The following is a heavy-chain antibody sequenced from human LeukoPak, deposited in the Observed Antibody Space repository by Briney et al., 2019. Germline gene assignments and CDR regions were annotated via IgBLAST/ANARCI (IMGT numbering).Heavy chain of an antibody. D-gene: IGHD3-10*01. Sequence: GGSLRLSCAASGFTFSNYAMSWVRQAPGKGLEWVSAISGSGGSTYYADSVKGRFTISRDNSKNTLYLQMNSLRAEDTAVYYCAKDGVTMVRGAAQHGMDVWGQGTTVTVSS. CDR2: ISGSGGST. CDR3: AKDGVTMVRGAAQHGMDV. CDR1: GFTFSNYA. V-gene: IGHV3-23*01. J-gene: IGHJ6*02.